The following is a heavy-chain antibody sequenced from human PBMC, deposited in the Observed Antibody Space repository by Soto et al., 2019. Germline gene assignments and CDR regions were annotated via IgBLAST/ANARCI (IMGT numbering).Heavy chain of an antibody. V-gene: IGHV1-8*01. CDR1: GYTFTRHD. CDR3: ARSGSTSLYYYGMDV. J-gene: IGHJ6*02. Sequence: ASGKVSCKASGYTFTRHDINWVRQAPGQGLEWMGWMNPNSGDTGYAQKFQGRVTMTRNTSISTAYMELSSLRSEDTAVYYCARSGSTSLYYYGMDVWGQGTTVTVS. D-gene: IGHD2-2*01. CDR2: MNPNSGDT.